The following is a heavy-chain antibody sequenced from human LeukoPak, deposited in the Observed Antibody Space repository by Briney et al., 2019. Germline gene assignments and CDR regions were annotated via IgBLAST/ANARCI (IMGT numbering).Heavy chain of an antibody. Sequence: GGSLRLSCGASGFTFRNYGMHWVRLAPGKGLEWVAFIRYDGSIKYYVDSVKGRFTVSRDNSKNTLYLQMNSLRAEGTAVYYCAKDVNVGGDYFDYWGQGTLVTVSS. J-gene: IGHJ4*02. V-gene: IGHV3-30*02. CDR2: IRYDGSIK. D-gene: IGHD3-10*01. CDR3: AKDVNVGGDYFDY. CDR1: GFTFRNYG.